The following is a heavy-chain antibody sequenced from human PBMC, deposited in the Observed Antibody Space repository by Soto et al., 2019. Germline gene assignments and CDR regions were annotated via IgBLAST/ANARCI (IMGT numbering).Heavy chain of an antibody. CDR3: ARGLMTGSHPPGGWYSFDP. Sequence: SETLSLTCAVYGESFSGHIWTWIRQTPGKGLQWIGQINHSGSASYNPSLKSRVTISVHTSNSQFSLELSSVTAADTAVYYCARGLMTGSHPPGGWYSFDPGSEETQVTVPS. V-gene: IGHV4-34*01. CDR2: INHSGSA. D-gene: IGHD6-19*01. CDR1: GESFSGHI. J-gene: IGHJ5*02.